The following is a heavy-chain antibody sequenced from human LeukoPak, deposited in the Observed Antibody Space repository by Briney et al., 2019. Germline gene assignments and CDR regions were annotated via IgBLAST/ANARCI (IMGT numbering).Heavy chain of an antibody. J-gene: IGHJ4*02. CDR3: ARGPTAYCGSTTCSPYFDN. V-gene: IGHV4-34*01. CDR2: INRGGDA. D-gene: IGHD2-2*01. Sequence: SETLSLTCAVYGGSFSGNYWSWIRQPPGKGLEWIGEINRGGDANYNPPLKSRLTVSLDTSKNQFSLKLTSVTAADTAVYYCARGPTAYCGSTTCSPYFDNWGQGILVTVSS. CDR1: GGSFSGNY.